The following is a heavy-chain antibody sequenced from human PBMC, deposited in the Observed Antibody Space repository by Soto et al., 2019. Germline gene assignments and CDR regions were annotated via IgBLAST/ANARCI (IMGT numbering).Heavy chain of an antibody. D-gene: IGHD6-13*01. CDR3: ARGNSIAAAGTFFDY. V-gene: IGHV4-34*01. Sequence: QVQLQQWGAELLKPSETLSLTCAVYGGSFSGYYWSWIRQPPGKGLEWIGEINHSGSTNYNPSLKSRVTISVDTSKNQFSLKLSSVTAADTAVYYCARGNSIAAAGTFFDYLGQGTLVTVSS. CDR2: INHSGST. J-gene: IGHJ4*02. CDR1: GGSFSGYY.